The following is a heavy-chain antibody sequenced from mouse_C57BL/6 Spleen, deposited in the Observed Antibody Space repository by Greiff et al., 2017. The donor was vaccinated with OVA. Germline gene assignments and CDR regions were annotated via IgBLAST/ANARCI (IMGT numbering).Heavy chain of an antibody. V-gene: IGHV1-7*01. D-gene: IGHD1-1*01. J-gene: IGHJ2*01. CDR1: GYTFTSYW. Sequence: VQGVESGAELAKPGASVKLSCKASGYTFTSYWMHWVKQRPGQGLEWIGYINPSSGYTKYNQKFKDKATLTADKSSSTAYMQLSSLTYEDSAVYYCARLPTTVVGDFDYWGQGTTLTVSS. CDR2: INPSSGYT. CDR3: ARLPTTVVGDFDY.